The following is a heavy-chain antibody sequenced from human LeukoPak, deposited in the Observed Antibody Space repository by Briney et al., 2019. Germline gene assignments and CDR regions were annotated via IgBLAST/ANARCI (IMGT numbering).Heavy chain of an antibody. V-gene: IGHV4-34*01. J-gene: IGHJ4*02. CDR2: INHSGST. D-gene: IGHD3-10*01. CDR3: ARHNGYYYGSGKAWYFDY. CDR1: GGSFSGYY. Sequence: SETLSLTCAVYGGSFSGYYWSWIRQPPGKGLEWIGEINHSGSTNYNPSLKSRVTISVDTSKNQFSLKLSSVTAADTAVYYCARHNGYYYGSGKAWYFDYWGQGTLVTVSS.